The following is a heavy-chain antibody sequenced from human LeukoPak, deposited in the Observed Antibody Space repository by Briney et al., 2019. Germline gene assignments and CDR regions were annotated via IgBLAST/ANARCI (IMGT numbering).Heavy chain of an antibody. D-gene: IGHD1-26*01. V-gene: IGHV3-23*01. J-gene: IGHJ3*02. CDR2: ISGSGGST. CDR3: AKDFMNAMGYYAFDI. Sequence: PGGSLRLSCAASGFTFSSYAMSWVRQAPGKGLEWVSGISGSGGSTYYADSVKGRFTISRDNSKNTLYLQMNSLRAEDTAVYYCAKDFMNAMGYYAFDIWGQGTMVTVSS. CDR1: GFTFSSYA.